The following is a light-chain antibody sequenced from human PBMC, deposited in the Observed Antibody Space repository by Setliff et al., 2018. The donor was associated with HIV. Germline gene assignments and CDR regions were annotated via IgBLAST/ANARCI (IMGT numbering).Light chain of an antibody. J-gene: IGLJ1*01. CDR2: SVN. CDR1: SSDVGGYDS. Sequence: QSVLTQPASVSASPGQSITISCPGTSSDVGGYDSVSWYQQHSGKAPKLLIYSVNNRSSGVSYRFSGSKSGNTASLTISALQADDDADYYCCSYASNRARVFGTGTKVTVL. V-gene: IGLV2-14*03. CDR3: CSYASNRARV.